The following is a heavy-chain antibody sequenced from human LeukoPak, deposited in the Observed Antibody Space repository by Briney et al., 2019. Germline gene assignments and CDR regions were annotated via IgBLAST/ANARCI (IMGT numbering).Heavy chain of an antibody. D-gene: IGHD6-13*01. CDR1: GFTFSSYG. J-gene: IGHJ4*02. V-gene: IGHV3-30*02. CDR2: IRYDGSNK. Sequence: GGSLRLSCAASGFTFSSYGMHWVRQAPGKGLEWVAFIRYDGSNKYYADSVKGRFTISRDNSEDTLYLQMNSLRAEDTAVYYCTKDLYSSSWYPLDFDYWGQGTLVTVSS. CDR3: TKDLYSSSWYPLDFDY.